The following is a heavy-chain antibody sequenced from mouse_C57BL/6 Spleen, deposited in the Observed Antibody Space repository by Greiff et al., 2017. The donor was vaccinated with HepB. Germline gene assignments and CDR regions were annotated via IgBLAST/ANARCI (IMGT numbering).Heavy chain of an antibody. CDR2: ISDGGSYT. CDR3: ARDAVYYGSSYGYFDV. Sequence: EVKLVESGGGLVKPGGSLKLSCAASGFTFSSYAMSWVRQTPEKRLEWVATISDGGSYTYYPDNVKGRFTISRDNAKNNLYLQMSHLKSEDTAMYYCARDAVYYGSSYGYFDVWGTGTTVTVSS. D-gene: IGHD1-1*01. V-gene: IGHV5-4*01. CDR1: GFTFSSYA. J-gene: IGHJ1*03.